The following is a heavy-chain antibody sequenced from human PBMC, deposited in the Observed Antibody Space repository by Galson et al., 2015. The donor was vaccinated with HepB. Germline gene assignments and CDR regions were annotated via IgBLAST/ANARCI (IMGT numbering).Heavy chain of an antibody. CDR1: GFTFSSYS. D-gene: IGHD5-18*01. V-gene: IGHV3-21*01. Sequence: SLRLSCAASGFTFSSYSMNWVRQAPGKGLEWVSSISSSSSYIYCADSVKGRFTISRDNAKNSLYLQMNSLRAEDTAVYYCARDQGYSYGYASDYWGQGTLVTVSS. CDR3: ARDQGYSYGYASDY. J-gene: IGHJ4*02. CDR2: ISSSSSYI.